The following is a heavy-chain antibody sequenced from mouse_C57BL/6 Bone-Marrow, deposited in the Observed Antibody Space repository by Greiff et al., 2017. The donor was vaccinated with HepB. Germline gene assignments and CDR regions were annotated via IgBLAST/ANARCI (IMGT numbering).Heavy chain of an antibody. J-gene: IGHJ4*01. CDR1: GYSFTSYY. CDR3: RGYDYPLYYYAMDY. Sequence: QVQLQQSGPELVKPGASVKISCKASGYSFTSYYIHWVKQRPGQGLEWIGWIYPGSGNTKYNEKFKGKATLTADTSFSTAYMQLSSLTSEDSAVYYCRGYDYPLYYYAMDYWGQGTSVTVSS. V-gene: IGHV1-66*01. CDR2: IYPGSGNT. D-gene: IGHD2-4*01.